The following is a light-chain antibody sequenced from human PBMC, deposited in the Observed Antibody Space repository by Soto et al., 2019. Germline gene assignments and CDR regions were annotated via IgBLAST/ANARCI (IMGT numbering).Light chain of an antibody. J-gene: IGKJ2*01. CDR2: AAS. Sequence: DIQMTQSPSSLSASVGDRVTITCRASQSISSYLNWYQQKPGKAPNLLIYAASSLQSGVSSRFSGSGSGTDFTLTISSLQPEDSATYYCQQSYSLPYTFGQGTKVDI. CDR1: QSISSY. V-gene: IGKV1-39*01. CDR3: QQSYSLPYT.